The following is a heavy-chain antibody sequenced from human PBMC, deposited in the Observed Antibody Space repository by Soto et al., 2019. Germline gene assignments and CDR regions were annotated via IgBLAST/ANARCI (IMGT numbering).Heavy chain of an antibody. CDR3: VRPLPSGRNYGMDV. Sequence: EVQLVESGGGLIQPGGSLRLSCTASGLSVRNNYMSWVRQAPGMGLEWVSVIYNDGTTYYADSVKGRFTISRDTSKNTLSLQMDSLRAEDTAVYYYVRPLPSGRNYGMDVWGQGTTVTVSS. J-gene: IGHJ6*02. CDR1: GLSVRNNY. V-gene: IGHV3-53*01. CDR2: IYNDGTT. D-gene: IGHD3-10*01.